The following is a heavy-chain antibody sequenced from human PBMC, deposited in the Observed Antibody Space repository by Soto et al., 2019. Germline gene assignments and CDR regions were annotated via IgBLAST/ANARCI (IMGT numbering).Heavy chain of an antibody. V-gene: IGHV3-72*01. D-gene: IGHD2-8*01. CDR1: GFTFSDHH. CDR2: ARNKANSYTT. Sequence: EVQLVESGGGLVQPGGSLRLSYAASGFTFSDHHMDWVRQAPGKGLEWVGRARNKANSYTTAYAASVKGRFTISRDDSKNSLSLQMNSLKTEDTDVYFCARLMGPSFDLWGQGTLVTVSS. CDR3: ARLMGPSFDL. J-gene: IGHJ4*02.